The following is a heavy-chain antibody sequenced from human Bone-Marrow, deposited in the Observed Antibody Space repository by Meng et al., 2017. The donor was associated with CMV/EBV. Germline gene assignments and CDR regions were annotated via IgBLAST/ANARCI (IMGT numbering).Heavy chain of an antibody. Sequence: ASVKVSRKGSGYTFTGYHLHWVRQAAGQGPEWMGWINPKSGATNYAEKFQGRVTLTRDTSINTAYMELRRLTSDDTAVYFCARDGRAPGSSYNFYGIDVWGQGTTDPVSS. CDR1: GYTFTGYH. CDR3: ARDGRAPGSSYNFYGIDV. V-gene: IGHV1-2*02. J-gene: IGHJ6*02. CDR2: INPKSGAT. D-gene: IGHD2-2*01.